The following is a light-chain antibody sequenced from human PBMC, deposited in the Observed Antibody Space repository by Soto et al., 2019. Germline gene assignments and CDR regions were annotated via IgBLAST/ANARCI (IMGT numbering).Light chain of an antibody. J-gene: IGLJ1*01. Sequence: QSALTQPPSVSGSPGQSVAISCTGTSSDVGSYNRVSWYQQPPGTAPKLMIYDVNNRPSQVPDLFSGYKSGNTASLTSSGLLAEDEGDYYCSSHSISRTYVFGAGTRSPS. V-gene: IGLV2-18*02. CDR3: SSHSISRTYV. CDR1: SSDVGSYNR. CDR2: DVN.